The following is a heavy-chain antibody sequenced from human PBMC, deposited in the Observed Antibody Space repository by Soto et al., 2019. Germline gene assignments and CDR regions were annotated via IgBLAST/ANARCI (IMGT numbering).Heavy chain of an antibody. CDR3: AGAFERSGGGDWFDP. CDR1: GYTFTSYG. J-gene: IGHJ5*02. CDR2: ISAYNGNT. V-gene: IGHV1-18*01. D-gene: IGHD3-10*01. Sequence: QVQLVQSGAEVKKPGASVKVSCKASGYTFTSYGISWVRQAPGQGLEWMGWISAYNGNTNYAQKLQGRVTMTTDTSTSTAYMELGSLGSDEPAVYYWAGAFERSGGGDWFDPWGQGTLVTVSS.